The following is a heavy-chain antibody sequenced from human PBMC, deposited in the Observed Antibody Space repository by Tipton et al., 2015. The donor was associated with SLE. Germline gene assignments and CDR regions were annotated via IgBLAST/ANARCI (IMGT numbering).Heavy chain of an antibody. J-gene: IGHJ4*02. CDR1: GGSISSHY. CDR2: IYHSGST. CDR3: ARKLELRFIDY. Sequence: LRLSCTVSGGSISSHYWSWIRQPPGKGLEWIGSIYHSGSTYYNPSLKSRVTISVDTSKNQFSLKLSSVTAADTAVYYCARKLELRFIDYWGQGTLVTVSS. D-gene: IGHD1-7*01. V-gene: IGHV4-59*08.